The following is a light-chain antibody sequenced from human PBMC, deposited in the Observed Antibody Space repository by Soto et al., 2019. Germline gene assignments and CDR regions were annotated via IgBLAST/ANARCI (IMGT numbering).Light chain of an antibody. J-gene: IGKJ2*01. CDR2: GAS. CDR3: QHYNDWPPYT. Sequence: IVMTQSPATLSVSPGERATLSCRASQSVNFNLAWYLQKPGQAPRLLIYGASTRPTGIPARFSGSGSGTEFTLTISSLQSEDFAVYYCQHYNDWPPYTFGQGTKLEIK. V-gene: IGKV3-15*01. CDR1: QSVNFN.